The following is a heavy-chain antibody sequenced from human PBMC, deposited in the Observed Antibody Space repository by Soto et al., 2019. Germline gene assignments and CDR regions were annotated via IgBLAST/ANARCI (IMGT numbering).Heavy chain of an antibody. J-gene: IGHJ3*02. CDR2: ISSSSSYI. CDR3: ARDSLSLDAFDI. CDR1: GFTFSSYG. Sequence: GGSLRLSCAASGFTFSSYGMNWVRQAPGKGLEWVSSISSSSSYIYYADSVKGRFTISRDNAKNSLYLQMNSLRAEDTAVYYCARDSLSLDAFDIWGQGTMVTVSS. V-gene: IGHV3-21*01.